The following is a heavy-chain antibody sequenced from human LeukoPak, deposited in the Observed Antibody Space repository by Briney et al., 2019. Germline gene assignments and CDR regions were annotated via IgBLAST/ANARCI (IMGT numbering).Heavy chain of an antibody. CDR1: GFTFSSYG. CDR2: ISYDGSNK. V-gene: IGHV3-30*18. J-gene: IGHJ4*02. D-gene: IGHD3-22*01. Sequence: GRSLRLSCAASGFTFSSYGMHWVRQAPGKGLEWVAVISYDGSNKYYGDSVKGRFTISRDNSKNTLYLEMNSLRAEDTAVYYCAKVSPPDYYDSSGYYEFDYWGQGTLVTVSS. CDR3: AKVSPPDYYDSSGYYEFDY.